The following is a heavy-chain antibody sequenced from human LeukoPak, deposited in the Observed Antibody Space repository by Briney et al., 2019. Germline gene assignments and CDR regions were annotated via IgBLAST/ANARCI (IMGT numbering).Heavy chain of an antibody. CDR1: GFTFSSYA. J-gene: IGHJ4*02. CDR2: ISGSGGST. Sequence: GGSLRLSCAASGFTFSSYAMSWVRQAPGKGLEWVSAISGSGGSTYYADSVKGRFTISRDNSKNTLYLQMNSLRAEDTAVYYCAKVGPQLRFLEWLLFINFDYWGQGTLVTVSS. V-gene: IGHV3-23*01. CDR3: AKVGPQLRFLEWLLFINFDY. D-gene: IGHD3-3*01.